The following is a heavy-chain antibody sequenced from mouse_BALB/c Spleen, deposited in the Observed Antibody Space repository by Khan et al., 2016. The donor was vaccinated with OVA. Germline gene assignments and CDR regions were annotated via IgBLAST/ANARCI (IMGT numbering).Heavy chain of an antibody. CDR3: ARSYDGAWFAY. D-gene: IGHD1-1*01. J-gene: IGHJ3*01. CDR1: GYTFTNYV. CDR2: IYPGSGST. Sequence: QVQLKQSGPELVKPGTSVKMSCKASGYTFTNYVISWVKQRTGQGLEWIGEIYPGSGSTYYNGKFKGKATLTAAKSSNTAYMQLSSLTSEDSAFYFCARSYDGAWFAYWGQGTLVTVSA. V-gene: IGHV1-77*01.